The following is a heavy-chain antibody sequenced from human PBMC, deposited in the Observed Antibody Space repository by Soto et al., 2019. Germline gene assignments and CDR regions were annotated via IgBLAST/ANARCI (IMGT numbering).Heavy chain of an antibody. CDR3: TTDPITIFGVVIIQNV. J-gene: IGHJ6*02. CDR2: IKSKTDGGTT. Sequence: GGSLRLSCAASGFTFSNAWMNWVRQAPGKGLEWVGRIKSKTDGGTTDYAAPVKGRFTISRDDSKNTPYLQMNSLKTEDTAVYYCTTDPITIFGVVIIQNVWGQGTTVTVSS. D-gene: IGHD3-3*01. CDR1: GFTFSNAW. V-gene: IGHV3-15*07.